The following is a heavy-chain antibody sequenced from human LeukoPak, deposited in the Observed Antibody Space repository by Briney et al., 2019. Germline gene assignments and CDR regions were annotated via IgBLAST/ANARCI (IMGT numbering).Heavy chain of an antibody. D-gene: IGHD1-1*01. V-gene: IGHV3-30*18. CDR2: ISYDGSNK. CDR1: GFTFSSYG. CDR3: AKVPQLGAYYYMDV. Sequence: GRSLRLSCAASGFTFSSYGMHWVRQAPGKGLEWVAVISYDGSNKYYADSVKGRFTISRDNSKNTLYLQLNSLRAKDTAVYYCAKVPQLGAYYYMDVWGKGTTVTVSS. J-gene: IGHJ6*03.